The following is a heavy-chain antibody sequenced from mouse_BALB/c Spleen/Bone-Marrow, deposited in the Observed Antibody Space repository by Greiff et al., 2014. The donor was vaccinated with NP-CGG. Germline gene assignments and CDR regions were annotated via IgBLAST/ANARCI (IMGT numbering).Heavy chain of an antibody. CDR1: GFNIKDTY. CDR2: IDPANGNT. J-gene: IGHJ1*01. V-gene: IGHV14-3*02. Sequence: VQLQQPGAELVKPGASVKLSCTASGFNIKDTYMHWVKQRPEQGLEWIGRIDPANGNTKYDPKFQGKATITADTSSNTAYLQLSSMTSEDTAVYYCDTMNTDWYFDVWGAGTTVTVSS. CDR3: DTMNTDWYFDV. D-gene: IGHD2-4*01.